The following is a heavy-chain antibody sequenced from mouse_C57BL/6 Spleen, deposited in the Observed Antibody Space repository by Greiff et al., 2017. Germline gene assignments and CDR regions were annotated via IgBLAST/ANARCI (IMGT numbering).Heavy chain of an antibody. J-gene: IGHJ3*01. V-gene: IGHV1-64*01. CDR3: AREDYYGSSPSWFAY. CDR1: GYTFTSYW. CDR2: IHPNSGST. Sequence: VQLQQPGAELVKPGASVKLSCKASGYTFTSYWMHWVKQRPGQGLEWIGMIHPNSGSTNYNEKFKSKATLTVDKSSSTAYMQLSSLTSEDSAVYYCAREDYYGSSPSWFAYWGQGTLVTVSA. D-gene: IGHD1-1*01.